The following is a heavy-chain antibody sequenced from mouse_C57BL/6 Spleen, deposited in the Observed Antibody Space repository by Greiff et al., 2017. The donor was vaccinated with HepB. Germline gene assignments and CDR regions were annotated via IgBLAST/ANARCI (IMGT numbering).Heavy chain of an antibody. V-gene: IGHV5-17*01. CDR2: ISSGSSTI. J-gene: IGHJ2*01. CDR1: GFTFSDYG. CDR3: AREGYPRYFDY. Sequence: EVKVEESGGGLVKPGGSLKLSCAASGFTFSDYGMHWVRQAPEKGLEWVAYISSGSSTIYYADTVKGRFTISRDNAKNTLFLQMTSMTSEDTAMYYCAREGYPRYFDYWGQGTTLTVSS.